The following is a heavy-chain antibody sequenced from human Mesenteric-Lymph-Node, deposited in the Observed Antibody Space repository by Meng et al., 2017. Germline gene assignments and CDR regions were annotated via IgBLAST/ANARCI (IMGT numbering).Heavy chain of an antibody. D-gene: IGHD3-16*01. CDR2: INTNTGNP. CDR3: ARLGAYDSSDY. CDR1: GYTFTCYA. J-gene: IGHJ4*02. V-gene: IGHV7-4-1*02. Sequence: HGHVVESGCEFKKPGASVKVSCKASGYTFTCYAMNWVRQAPGQGLEWMGWINTNTGNPTYAQVFRGRFVFSLDTSVSTAYLQISGLKAEDTAVYYCARLGAYDSSDYWGQGTLVTVSS.